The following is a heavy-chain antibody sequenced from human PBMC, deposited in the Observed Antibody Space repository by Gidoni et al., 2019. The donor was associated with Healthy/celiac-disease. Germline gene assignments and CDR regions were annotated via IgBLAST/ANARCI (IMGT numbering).Heavy chain of an antibody. J-gene: IGHJ3*02. D-gene: IGHD1-26*01. CDR2: IYWNDDK. CDR3: AHLNSYIGIGAFDI. Sequence: QITLKESGPTLVIPTQTLTLTCPFSGFSLSTSGVGVGWIRQPPGKALEWLALIYWNDDKRYSPSLKSRLTITKDTSKNQVVLTMTNMDPVDTATYYCAHLNSYIGIGAFDIWGQGTMVTVSS. CDR1: GFSLSTSGVG. V-gene: IGHV2-5*01.